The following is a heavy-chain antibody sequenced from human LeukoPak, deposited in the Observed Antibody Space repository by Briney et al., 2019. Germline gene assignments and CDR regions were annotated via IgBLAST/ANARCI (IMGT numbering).Heavy chain of an antibody. J-gene: IGHJ4*02. V-gene: IGHV1-69*05. CDR3: ASFHRQLWIVY. Sequence: SVKVSCKASGGTFSSYAISWVRQAPGQGLEWMGRIIPIFGTANYAQKFQGRVTITTDDSTSTAYMELSSLRSEDTAVYYCASFHRQLWIVYWGQGTLVTVSS. CDR1: GGTFSSYA. D-gene: IGHD5-18*01. CDR2: IIPIFGTA.